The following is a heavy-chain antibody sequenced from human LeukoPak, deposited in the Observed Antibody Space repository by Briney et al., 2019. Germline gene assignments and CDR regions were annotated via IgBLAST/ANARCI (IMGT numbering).Heavy chain of an antibody. CDR3: ANLPGIVGATRYYYYYYMDV. V-gene: IGHV3-7*03. J-gene: IGHJ6*03. CDR2: IKQDGSEK. Sequence: PGGSLRLSCVGSGFTFSSYNMNWVRQAPGKGLEWVANIKQDGSEKYYVDSVKGRFTISRDNAKNSLYLQMNSLRAEDTAVYYCANLPGIVGATRYYYYYYMDVWGKGTTVTISS. D-gene: IGHD1-26*01. CDR1: GFTFSSYN.